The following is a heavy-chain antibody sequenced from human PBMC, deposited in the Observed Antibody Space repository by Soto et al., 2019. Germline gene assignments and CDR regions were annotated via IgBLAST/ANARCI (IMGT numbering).Heavy chain of an antibody. CDR1: GFTFSSYG. Sequence: GGSLRLSCAASGFTFSSYGMHWVRQAPGKGLEWVAVIWYDGSNKYYADSVKGRFTISRDNSKNTLYLQMNSLRAEDTAVYYCARDGDYPYYFDYWGQGTLVTVSS. CDR3: ARDGDYPYYFDY. CDR2: IWYDGSNK. D-gene: IGHD4-17*01. J-gene: IGHJ4*02. V-gene: IGHV3-33*01.